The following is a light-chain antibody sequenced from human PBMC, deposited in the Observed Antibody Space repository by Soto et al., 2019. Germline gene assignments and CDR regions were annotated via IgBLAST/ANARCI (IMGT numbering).Light chain of an antibody. Sequence: QSALTQPASVSGSPGQSVTISCTGTSSDVGGYNYVSWYQQHPGKAPQLIIYEVTNRPSGVSNRFSGSKSGNTASLTISGLQGEDEADYYCSSYTSRTTLVVFGGGTKLTVL. V-gene: IGLV2-14*01. CDR2: EVT. J-gene: IGLJ2*01. CDR1: SSDVGGYNY. CDR3: SSYTSRTTLVV.